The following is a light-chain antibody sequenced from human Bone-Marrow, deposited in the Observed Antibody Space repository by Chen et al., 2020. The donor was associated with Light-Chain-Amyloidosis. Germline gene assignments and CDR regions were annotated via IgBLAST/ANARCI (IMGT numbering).Light chain of an antibody. CDR3: QQYATLPFT. Sequence: ELVLTQSPGTLSLSPGERATLSCGASQTVTSSSLAWFQQKPGQAPRLLMFAISSRATGIPDRFSGSGSGTDFTLTITRLEPEDFAVYYCQQYATLPFTFGPGTKVDIK. CDR2: AIS. J-gene: IGKJ3*01. CDR1: QTVTSSS. V-gene: IGKV3-20*01.